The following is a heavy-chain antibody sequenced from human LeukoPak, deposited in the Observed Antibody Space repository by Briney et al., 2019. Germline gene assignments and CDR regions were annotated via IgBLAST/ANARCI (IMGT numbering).Heavy chain of an antibody. D-gene: IGHD3-3*01. Sequence: SETLSLTCTVSGGFISSSSYYWGWIRQPPGKGLEWIGSIYYSGSTYYNPSLNSRVTISVDTSKNQFSLKLSSVTAADTAVYYCAREGLKNTYYDFWSGYHNWFDPWGQGTLVTVSS. CDR2: IYYSGST. CDR3: AREGLKNTYYDFWSGYHNWFDP. CDR1: GGFISSSSYY. V-gene: IGHV4-39*07. J-gene: IGHJ5*02.